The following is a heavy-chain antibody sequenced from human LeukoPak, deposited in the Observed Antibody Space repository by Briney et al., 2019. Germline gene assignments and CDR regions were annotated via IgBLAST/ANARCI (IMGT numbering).Heavy chain of an antibody. CDR2: ITSSSIYI. CDR1: GFTFSSYT. Sequence: PGGSLRLSRAASGFTFSSYTMNWVRQAPGKGLEWVSSITSSSIYIYYADSVKGRFTISRDNSKNTLYLQMNSLRAEDTAVYYCARGGSYLSAFDIWGQGTMVTVSS. CDR3: ARGGSYLSAFDI. V-gene: IGHV3-21*04. J-gene: IGHJ3*02. D-gene: IGHD1-26*01.